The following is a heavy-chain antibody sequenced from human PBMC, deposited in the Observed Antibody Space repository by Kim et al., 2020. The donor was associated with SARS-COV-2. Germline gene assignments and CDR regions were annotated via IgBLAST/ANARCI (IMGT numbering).Heavy chain of an antibody. J-gene: IGHJ4*02. Sequence: SVKVSCKASGGTFGTYTTTWVRQAPGQGLDWMGGIIPIFGTPDYALNFQGRVTISADESTTTAYMELSSLRSEDTAVYYCAKKEIVGPLDYWGQGTLVTVSS. CDR1: GGTFGTYT. CDR3: AKKEIVGPLDY. D-gene: IGHD2-15*01. CDR2: IIPIFGTP. V-gene: IGHV1-69*13.